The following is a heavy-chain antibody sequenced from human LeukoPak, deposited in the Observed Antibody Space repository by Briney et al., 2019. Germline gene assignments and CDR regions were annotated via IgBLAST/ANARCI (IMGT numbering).Heavy chain of an antibody. V-gene: IGHV3-64*01. CDR2: VSLNGDVT. Sequence: PGGSLRLSCAASGFTFSIYGLHWVRQAPGQGLEYVSAVSLNGDVTYYANSVKGRFTISRDNSKNTLFLQMGSPRPEDMAVYYCARDAGGYYDYWGQGTLVTVSS. D-gene: IGHD3-22*01. CDR1: GFTFSIYG. J-gene: IGHJ4*02. CDR3: ARDAGGYYDY.